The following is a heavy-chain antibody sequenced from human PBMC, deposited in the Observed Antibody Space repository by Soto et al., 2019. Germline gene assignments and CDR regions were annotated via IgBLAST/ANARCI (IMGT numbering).Heavy chain of an antibody. J-gene: IGHJ5*02. CDR1: GYTFTGYY. CDR3: ARGWRDIVVVPAATGWFDP. D-gene: IGHD2-2*01. CDR2: INPNRGGT. V-gene: IGHV1-2*02. Sequence: ASVNVSCKASGYTFTGYYMHWVRQAPGQGLEWMGWINPNRGGTNYAQKFQGRVAMTRYTSISTDYMELSRLRSDDTAVYYCARGWRDIVVVPAATGWFDPWGQGTLVTVSS.